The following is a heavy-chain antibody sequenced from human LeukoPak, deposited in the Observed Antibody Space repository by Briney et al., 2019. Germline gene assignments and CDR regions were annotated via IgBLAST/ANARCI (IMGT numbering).Heavy chain of an antibody. Sequence: PSETLSLTCTASGGSVNSGSYYWTWIRQPPGKGLEWIGYIYYSGSTNYNPSFKSRVTISVDTSKNQSSLKLSSVTAADTAVYYCARDDAIAAAGTFDYWGQGTLVTVSS. J-gene: IGHJ4*02. CDR1: GGSVNSGSYY. D-gene: IGHD6-13*01. CDR2: IYYSGST. V-gene: IGHV4-61*01. CDR3: ARDDAIAAAGTFDY.